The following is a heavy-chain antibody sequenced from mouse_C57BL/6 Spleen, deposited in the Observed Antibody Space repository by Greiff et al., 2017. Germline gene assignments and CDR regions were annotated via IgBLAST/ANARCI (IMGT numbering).Heavy chain of an antibody. CDR3: ARSTDDCSAYYFDY. D-gene: IGHD2-4*01. V-gene: IGHV1-52*01. CDR2: IDPSDSET. CDR1: GYTFTSYW. J-gene: IGHJ2*01. Sequence: QVQLQQPGAELVRPGSSVKLSCKASGYTFTSYWMHWVKQRPIQGLEWIGNIDPSDSETNYNQKFKDKATLTVDKSSSTAYMQLSSLTSEDSAVYFCARSTDDCSAYYFDYWGQGTTLTVSS.